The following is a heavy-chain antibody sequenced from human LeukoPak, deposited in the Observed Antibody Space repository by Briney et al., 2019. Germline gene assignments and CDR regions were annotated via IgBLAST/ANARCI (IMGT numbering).Heavy chain of an antibody. CDR3: AGNYGDPTYFDY. Sequence: PSETLSLTCTVSGGSISLTTYYWAWLRQPPGKGLEWIGTNYYGESANYIPSLKSRVTISVDTSRDPFSLRLTSVTAADTAVYFCAGNYGDPTYFDYWGQGILVTVSS. D-gene: IGHD4-17*01. V-gene: IGHV4-39*01. J-gene: IGHJ4*02. CDR1: GGSISLTTYY. CDR2: NYYGESA.